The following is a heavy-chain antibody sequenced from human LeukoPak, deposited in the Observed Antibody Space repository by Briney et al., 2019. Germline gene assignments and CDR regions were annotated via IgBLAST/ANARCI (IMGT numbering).Heavy chain of an antibody. Sequence: GGSLRLSCAASGFTFSSYSMNWVRQAPGKGLEWVSSISSSSSYIYYADSVKGRFTISRDNAKNSLYLQMNSLRAEDTAVYYCARLEGDTAMVDYWGQGTLVTVSS. V-gene: IGHV3-21*01. D-gene: IGHD5-18*01. CDR2: ISSSSSYI. CDR1: GFTFSSYS. J-gene: IGHJ4*02. CDR3: ARLEGDTAMVDY.